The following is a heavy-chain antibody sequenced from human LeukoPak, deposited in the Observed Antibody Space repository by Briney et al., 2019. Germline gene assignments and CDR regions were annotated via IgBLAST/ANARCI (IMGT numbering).Heavy chain of an antibody. J-gene: IGHJ6*02. D-gene: IGHD2-21*02. V-gene: IGHV3-48*03. CDR3: ARDGSAYCGGDCYTDYYYGMDV. CDR2: ISSSDSTI. Sequence: GGSLRLSCAASGFTFSSYEMNWVRQAPGKGLEWVSYISSSDSTIYYADSVKGRFTISRDNAKNSLYLQMNSLRAEDTAVYYCARDGSAYCGGDCYTDYYYGMDVWGQGTTVTVSS. CDR1: GFTFSSYE.